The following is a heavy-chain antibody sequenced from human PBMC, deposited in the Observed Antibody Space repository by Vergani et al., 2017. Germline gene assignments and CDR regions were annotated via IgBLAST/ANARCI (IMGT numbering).Heavy chain of an antibody. J-gene: IGHJ4*02. V-gene: IGHV3-66*01. Sequence: VQLVESGGGLVKPGGSLRLSCAASGFTVSSNYMSWVRQAPGKGLEWVSVIYSGGSTYYADSVKGRFTISRDNSKNTLYLQMNSLRAEDTAVYYCLLRLGELSLPFLLDYWGQGTLVTVSS. CDR3: LLRLGELSLPFLLDY. CDR1: GFTVSSNY. CDR2: IYSGGST. D-gene: IGHD3-16*02.